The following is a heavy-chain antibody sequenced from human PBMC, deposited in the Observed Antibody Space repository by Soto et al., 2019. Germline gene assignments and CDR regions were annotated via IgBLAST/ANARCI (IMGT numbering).Heavy chain of an antibody. Sequence: ASVKVSCKASGYTFINYGISWVRQAPGQGLEWMGWTTAYNGNTNYAQKFQDRVTMTTDTSTSTVYMELRSLRSDDTAVYYCARGIATTVTTDFDYWGQGTLVTVSS. V-gene: IGHV1-18*01. CDR2: TTAYNGNT. CDR3: ARGIATTVTTDFDY. J-gene: IGHJ4*02. D-gene: IGHD4-17*01. CDR1: GYTFINYG.